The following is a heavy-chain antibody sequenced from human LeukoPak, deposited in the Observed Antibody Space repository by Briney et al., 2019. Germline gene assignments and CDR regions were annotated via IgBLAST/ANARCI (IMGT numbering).Heavy chain of an antibody. CDR1: EFTFSSYS. J-gene: IGHJ2*01. CDR2: ISSSSSNK. Sequence: GGSLRLSCAASEFTFSSYSVNWVRQAPGKGLEWVSYISSSSSNKYYADSVKGRFTISRDNAKNSLYLQMNSLRAEDTAVYYCARDLGNWEKREWYFDLWGRGTLVTVSS. CDR3: ARDLGNWEKREWYFDL. D-gene: IGHD1-1*01. V-gene: IGHV3-48*04.